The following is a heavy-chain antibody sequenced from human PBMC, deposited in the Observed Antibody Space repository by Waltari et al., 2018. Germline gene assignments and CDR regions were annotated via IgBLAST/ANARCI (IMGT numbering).Heavy chain of an antibody. V-gene: IGHV4-34*01. CDR2: INHSGST. J-gene: IGHJ4*02. CDR3: ARGGPGLTDY. CDR1: GGSFSGYY. Sequence: QVQLQQWGAGLLKPSEPLSLTCAVYGGSFSGYYWSWIRQPPGKGLEWIGEINHSGSTNYNPSLKSRVTISVDTSKNQFSLKLSSVTAADTAVYYCARGGPGLTDYWGQGTLVTVSS. D-gene: IGHD3-10*01.